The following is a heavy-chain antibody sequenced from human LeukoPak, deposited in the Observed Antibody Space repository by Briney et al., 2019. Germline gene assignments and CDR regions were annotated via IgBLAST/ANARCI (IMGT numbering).Heavy chain of an antibody. D-gene: IGHD3-10*01. CDR1: GYSFTSYW. V-gene: IGHV5-10-1*01. CDR2: IDPSDSYT. J-gene: IGHJ4*02. Sequence: GESLKISCKGSGYSFTSYWISWVRQMPGKGLEWMGRIDPSDSYTNYSPSFQGHVTISAGKSISTAYLQWSSLKASDTAMYYCARSYGSGSYLPTYWGQGTLVTVSS. CDR3: ARSYGSGSYLPTY.